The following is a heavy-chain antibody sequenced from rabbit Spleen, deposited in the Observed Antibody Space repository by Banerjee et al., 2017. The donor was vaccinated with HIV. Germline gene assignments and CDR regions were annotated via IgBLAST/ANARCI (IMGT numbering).Heavy chain of an antibody. J-gene: IGHJ4*01. D-gene: IGHD6-1*01. CDR3: ASGADYAYGGYDL. V-gene: IGHV1S45*01. CDR2: FYAGSSGNT. Sequence: QEQLEESGGSLVPPEGSLAVTCTASEFDFSGNYYICWLRQAQGKGPGWIACFYAGSSGNTYYASWANGRVTISKNASPTVTLQMTRLTAADTATYFCASGADYAYGGYDLWDQATFVTV. CDR1: EFDFSGNYY.